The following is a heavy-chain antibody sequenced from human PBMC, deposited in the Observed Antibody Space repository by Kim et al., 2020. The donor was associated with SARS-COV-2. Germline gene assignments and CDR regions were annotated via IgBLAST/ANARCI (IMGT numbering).Heavy chain of an antibody. D-gene: IGHD5-18*01. V-gene: IGHV1-69*04. J-gene: IGHJ4*02. CDR3: ARDGSTAMADFDY. Sequence: YAQKFQGRVTITADKSTSTAYMELSSLRSEDTAVYYCARDGSTAMADFDYWGQGTLVTVSS.